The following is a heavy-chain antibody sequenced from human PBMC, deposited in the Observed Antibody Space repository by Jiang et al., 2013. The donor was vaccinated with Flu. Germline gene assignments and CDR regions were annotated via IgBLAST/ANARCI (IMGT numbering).Heavy chain of an antibody. D-gene: IGHD3-10*01. J-gene: IGHJ6*02. V-gene: IGHV4-31*03. CDR2: IYYSGTT. CDR1: GGSISSGGYY. Sequence: TLSLTCSVSGGSISSGGYYWSWIRQHPGKGLEWIGYIYYSGTTYYNPSLKSRVAISVGTSKNQFSLKLSSVTAADTAVYYCARVRGDFGSGSYYNDPLYAMDVWGQGTTVTVSS. CDR3: ARVRGDFGSGSYYNDPLYAMDV.